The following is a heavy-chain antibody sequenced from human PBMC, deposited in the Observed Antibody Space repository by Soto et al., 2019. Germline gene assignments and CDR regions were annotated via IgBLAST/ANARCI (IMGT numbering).Heavy chain of an antibody. CDR3: AREHPSVCDYPAEYFQH. CDR1: GFTFSSYG. J-gene: IGHJ1*01. Sequence: QVQLVESGGGVVQPGRSLRLSCAASGFTFSSYGMHWVRQAPGKGLEWVAVIWYDGSNKYYADSVKGRFTISRDNSKNTLYLQMNSLRAEDTAVYYCAREHPSVCDYPAEYFQHWGQGTLVTVSS. V-gene: IGHV3-33*01. CDR2: IWYDGSNK. D-gene: IGHD4-17*01.